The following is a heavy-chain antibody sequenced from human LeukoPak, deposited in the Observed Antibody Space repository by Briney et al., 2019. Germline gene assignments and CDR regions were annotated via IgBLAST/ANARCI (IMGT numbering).Heavy chain of an antibody. Sequence: PSETLSLTCAVYGGSFSGYYWSWIRQPPGKGLEWIGEINHSGSTNYNPSLKSRVTISVDTSKNQFSLKLSSVTAADTAVYYCAREYPAYCGGDCYRGDAFDIWGQGTMVTVSS. CDR2: INHSGST. CDR1: GGSFSGYY. CDR3: AREYPAYCGGDCYRGDAFDI. J-gene: IGHJ3*02. D-gene: IGHD2-21*01. V-gene: IGHV4-34*01.